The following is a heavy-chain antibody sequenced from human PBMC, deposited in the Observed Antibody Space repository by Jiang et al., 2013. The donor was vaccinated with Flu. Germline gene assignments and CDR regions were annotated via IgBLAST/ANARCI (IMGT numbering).Heavy chain of an antibody. D-gene: IGHD2-2*01. Sequence: KPTQTLTLTCTVSGFSLSNARMGVSWIRQPPGKALEWLAHIFSNDEKSYSTSLKSRLTISKDTSKSQVVLTMTNMDPVDTATYYCARMGGGGVVVPAANWFDPGAREPWSPSP. CDR3: ARMGGGGVVVPAANWFDP. CDR1: GFSLSNARMG. J-gene: IGHJ5*02. CDR2: IFSNDEK. V-gene: IGHV2-26*01.